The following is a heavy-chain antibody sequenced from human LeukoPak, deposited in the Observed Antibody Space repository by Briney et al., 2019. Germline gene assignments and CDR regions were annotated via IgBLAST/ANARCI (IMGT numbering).Heavy chain of an antibody. D-gene: IGHD1-1*01. CDR1: GGSISSYS. J-gene: IGHJ1*01. V-gene: IGHV4-59*01. CDR3: ASNSLPGYFQH. CDR2: IYYSGST. Sequence: SETLSLTPTVSGGSISSYSCSWIRQPPRKGREWIGYIYYSGSTNYTPSLKSRVTISVDTSKNHCSLKLSSVTAADTAVYHCASNSLPGYFQHWGQGTLVTVSS.